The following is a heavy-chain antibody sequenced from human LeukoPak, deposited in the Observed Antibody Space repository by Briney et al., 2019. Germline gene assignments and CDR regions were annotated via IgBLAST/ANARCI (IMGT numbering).Heavy chain of an antibody. D-gene: IGHD3-16*01. CDR2: INPTGGST. Sequence: ASVKVSFKASGYTFTTYYIHWVRQAPGQGLEWMGVINPTGGSTTYAQKFQGRVTMTRDTSTSTVYMELSSLISEDTAMYYCARRKGGSYVDYWGQGTLVTVSS. J-gene: IGHJ4*02. CDR3: ARRKGGSYVDY. CDR1: GYTFTTYY. V-gene: IGHV1-46*01.